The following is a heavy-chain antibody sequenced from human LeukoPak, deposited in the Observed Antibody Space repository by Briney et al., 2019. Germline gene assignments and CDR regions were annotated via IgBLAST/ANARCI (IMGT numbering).Heavy chain of an antibody. CDR2: IYTSGST. D-gene: IGHD2-15*01. V-gene: IGHV4-4*07. J-gene: IGHJ4*02. Sequence: PSETLSLTCTVSGGSISSYYWSWIRQPAGKGLEWIGRIYTSGSTNYNPSLKSRVTISEDTSKNEFSLNLSSVTAADTAVYYCAIHPRGPGVARGYWGQGTLVTVSS. CDR3: AIHPRGPGVARGY. CDR1: GGSISSYY.